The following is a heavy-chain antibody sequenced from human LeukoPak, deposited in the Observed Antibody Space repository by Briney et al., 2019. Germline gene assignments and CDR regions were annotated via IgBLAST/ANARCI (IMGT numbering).Heavy chain of an antibody. CDR3: ASSGGGSSGGAPFAY. CDR1: GGTFSSYA. J-gene: IGHJ4*02. V-gene: IGHV1-69*05. D-gene: IGHD6-19*01. Sequence: ASVKVSCKASGGTFSSYAISWVRQAPGQGLEWMGRIIPIFGTANYAQKFQGRVTITTDESTSTAYMELSSLKSEDPAVYYCASSGGGSSGGAPFAYGGQGTLATVSS. CDR2: IIPIFGTA.